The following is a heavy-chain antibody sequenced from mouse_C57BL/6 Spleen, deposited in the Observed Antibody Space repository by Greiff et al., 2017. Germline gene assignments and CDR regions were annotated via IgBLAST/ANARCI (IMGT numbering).Heavy chain of an antibody. CDR1: GFNIKDDY. Sequence: EVQLQQSGAELVRPGASVKLSCTASGFNIKDDYMHWVKQRPEQGLEWIGWFDPENGDTEYASKFQGKATITADTSSNTAYLQLSSLTSEDTAVYYCTTYTTVVVDYWGQGTTLTVSS. CDR3: TTYTTVVVDY. CDR2: FDPENGDT. V-gene: IGHV14-4*01. D-gene: IGHD1-1*01. J-gene: IGHJ2*01.